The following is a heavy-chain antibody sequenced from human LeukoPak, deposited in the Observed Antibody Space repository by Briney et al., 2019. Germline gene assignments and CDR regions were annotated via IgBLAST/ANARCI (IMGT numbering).Heavy chain of an antibody. CDR1: GYTFTGYY. J-gene: IGHJ5*02. CDR3: ARENNWNYSSHLNWFDP. Sequence: ASVKVSCKASGYTFTGYYMHWVRQAPGQGLEWMGRINPNSGGTNYAQKFQGRVTMTRDTSISTAYMELSRLRSDDTAVYYCARENNWNYSSHLNWFDPWGQGTLITVSS. V-gene: IGHV1-2*06. D-gene: IGHD1-7*01. CDR2: INPNSGGT.